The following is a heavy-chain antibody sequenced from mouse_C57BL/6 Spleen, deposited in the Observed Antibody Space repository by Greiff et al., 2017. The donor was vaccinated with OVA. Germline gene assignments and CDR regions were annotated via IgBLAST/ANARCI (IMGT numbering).Heavy chain of an antibody. D-gene: IGHD1-1*01. CDR1: GFTFSSYA. Sequence: EVKLQESGGGLVKPGGSLKLSCAASGFTFSSYAMSWVRQTPEKRLEWVATISDGGSYTYYPDNVKGRFTISRDNAKNNLYLQMSHLKSEDTAMYYCARDYGSGAYWGQGTLVTVSA. V-gene: IGHV5-4*01. J-gene: IGHJ3*01. CDR2: ISDGGSYT. CDR3: ARDYGSGAY.